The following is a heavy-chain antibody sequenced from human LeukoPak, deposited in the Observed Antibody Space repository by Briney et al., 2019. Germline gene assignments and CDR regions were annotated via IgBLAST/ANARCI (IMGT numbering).Heavy chain of an antibody. CDR1: GGSISSYY. Sequence: NPSETLSLTCAVSGGSISSYYWCLIRQPPGKGLGWVGNIYYSGNTNYNPSLSSRVTISVDTSKNQFSLKLSSVTAADTAVYYCARHGRYSGSSNFYYWGQGTLVTVSS. CDR2: IYYSGNT. CDR3: ARHGRYSGSSNFYY. J-gene: IGHJ4*02. V-gene: IGHV4-59*08. D-gene: IGHD1-26*01.